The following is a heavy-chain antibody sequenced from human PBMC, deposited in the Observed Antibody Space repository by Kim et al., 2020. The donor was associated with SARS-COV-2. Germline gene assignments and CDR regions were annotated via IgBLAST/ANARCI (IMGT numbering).Heavy chain of an antibody. V-gene: IGHV3-23*01. J-gene: IGHJ4*02. CDR3: ATRGGPYSFGS. D-gene: IGHD6-25*01. Sequence: KTNYADPVKGRFTISRDNTKNALYLQRNSLRAEDTAIYYCATRGGPYSFGSWGQGTLVTVSS. CDR2: KT.